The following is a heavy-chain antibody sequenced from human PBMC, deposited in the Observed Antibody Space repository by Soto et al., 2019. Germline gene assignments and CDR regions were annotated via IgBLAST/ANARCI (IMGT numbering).Heavy chain of an antibody. J-gene: IGHJ4*02. Sequence: GGSLRLSCAAPGFTFSSYALSWVRQAPGKGLEWISVISSSGGGTYYADSVKGRFTISRDNSKNTLSLQMDSLRAEDSAVYYCASLVGATPIFDYWGQGTLVTVSS. CDR1: GFTFSSYA. CDR2: ISSSGGGT. D-gene: IGHD1-26*01. CDR3: ASLVGATPIFDY. V-gene: IGHV3-23*01.